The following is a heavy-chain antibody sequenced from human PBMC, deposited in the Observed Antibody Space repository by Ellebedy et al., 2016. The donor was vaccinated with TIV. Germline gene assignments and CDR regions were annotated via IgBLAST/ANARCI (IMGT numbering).Heavy chain of an antibody. CDR3: ARGGSSRFDY. CDR1: GFTFSSYW. V-gene: IGHV3-7*03. D-gene: IGHD3-10*01. CDR2: IKLDGSDK. Sequence: GESLKISCAASGFTFSSYWMSWVRQAPGKGLEWVATIKLDGSDKYYVDSAKGRFTISRDNAKNSLYLQVNSLRGEDTAVYYCARGGSSRFDYWGQGTLVTVSS. J-gene: IGHJ4*02.